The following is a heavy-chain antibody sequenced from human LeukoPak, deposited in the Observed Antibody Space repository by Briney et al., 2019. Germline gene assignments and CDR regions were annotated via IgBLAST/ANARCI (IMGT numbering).Heavy chain of an antibody. D-gene: IGHD5-18*01. V-gene: IGHV3-48*03. Sequence: PGGSLRLSCAASGFTFSSYEMNWVRQAPGKGLEWVSYISSTSRTIYYADSVKGRFTISRGNAKNSLYLQMNSLRDEDTAVYYCVRDLRGYTYPFFDCWGQGTLVTVSS. CDR1: GFTFSSYE. CDR3: VRDLRGYTYPFFDC. CDR2: ISSTSRTI. J-gene: IGHJ4*02.